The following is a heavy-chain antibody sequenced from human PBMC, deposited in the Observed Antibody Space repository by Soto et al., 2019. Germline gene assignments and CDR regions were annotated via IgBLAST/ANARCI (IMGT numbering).Heavy chain of an antibody. CDR3: ARAPRGNYGYPSYFDY. D-gene: IGHD3-10*01. Sequence: SETLSLTCTVSGDSISGYYWSWIRQPPGKGLEWIGYLYYSGSTNYNPSLKSRVTISVDTSKNQFSLKLSSVTAADTAVYYCARAPRGNYGYPSYFDYWGQGTLVTVSS. CDR1: GDSISGYY. V-gene: IGHV4-59*01. CDR2: LYYSGST. J-gene: IGHJ4*02.